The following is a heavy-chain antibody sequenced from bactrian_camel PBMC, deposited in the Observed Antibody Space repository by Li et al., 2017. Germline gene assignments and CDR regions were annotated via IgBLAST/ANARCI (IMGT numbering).Heavy chain of an antibody. CDR1: VYTSGFWC. V-gene: IGHV3S53*01. Sequence: HVQLVESGGGTVQHGESRRLSCTSNVYTSGFWCMAWFRHGRGKQGEGIAARDSDGDLRYADSVKGRFTISTDNAKNTLYLQMISLKPEDTAMYYCAAEPCLPGGVPDEYHTWGAGTQVTVS. CDR2: RDSDGDL. J-gene: IGHJ4*01. CDR3: AAEPCLPGGVPDEYHT.